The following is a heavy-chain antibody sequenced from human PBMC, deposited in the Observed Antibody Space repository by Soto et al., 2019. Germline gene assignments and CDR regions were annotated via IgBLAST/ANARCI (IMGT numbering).Heavy chain of an antibody. CDR1: CGSISSYY. Sequence: PSETLSLTCTVSCGSISSYYWSWIRQPPGKGLEWIGYIYYSGSTNYNPSLKSRVTISVDRSKNQFSLKLSSVTAADTAVYYCARVRRAFDIWGQGTMVTVSS. CDR3: ARVRRAFDI. CDR2: IYYSGST. J-gene: IGHJ3*02. V-gene: IGHV4-59*12.